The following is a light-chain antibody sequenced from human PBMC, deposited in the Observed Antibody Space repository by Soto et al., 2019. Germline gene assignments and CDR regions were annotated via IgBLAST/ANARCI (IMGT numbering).Light chain of an antibody. V-gene: IGKV3-20*01. CDR2: VAS. J-gene: IGKJ2*01. CDR3: QQYGSSPPMYT. CDR1: QSVSSSY. Sequence: EIVLTQSPGTLSLSPGERATLSCRASQSVSSSYLAWYQQKPGQAPRLLIYVASSRATGIPDRFSGSGSWTDHTLTISRLEPEDFAVYYCQQYGSSPPMYTFGQGTKLQIK.